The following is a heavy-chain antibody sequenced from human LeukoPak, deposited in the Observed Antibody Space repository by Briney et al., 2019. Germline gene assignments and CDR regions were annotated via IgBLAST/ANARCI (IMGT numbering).Heavy chain of an antibody. V-gene: IGHV3-66*02. D-gene: IGHD1-1*01. Sequence: GGSLRLSCAASGFTVSSNYMSWVRQAPGKGLERVSVIYSGGSTYYADSVKGRFTISRDNSKNTLYLQMNSLRAEDTAVYYCARGTLDVIGMDVWGQGTTVTVSS. CDR1: GFTVSSNY. J-gene: IGHJ6*02. CDR3: ARGTLDVIGMDV. CDR2: IYSGGST.